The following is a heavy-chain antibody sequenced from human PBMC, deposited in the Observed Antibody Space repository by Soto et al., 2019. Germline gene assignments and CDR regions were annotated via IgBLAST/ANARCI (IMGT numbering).Heavy chain of an antibody. CDR3: ARGLSGCSSWYYYYYGMDV. D-gene: IGHD6-13*01. V-gene: IGHV1-69*01. CDR1: GGTFSSYA. Sequence: QVQLVQSGAEVKKPGSSVKVSCKASGGTFSSYAISWVRQAPGQGLEWMGGIIPIFGTANYAQKFQGRVTITADESTSTAYMELSSLRSEDTAVYYCARGLSGCSSWYYYYYGMDVWGQGTTVTVSS. J-gene: IGHJ6*02. CDR2: IIPIFGTA.